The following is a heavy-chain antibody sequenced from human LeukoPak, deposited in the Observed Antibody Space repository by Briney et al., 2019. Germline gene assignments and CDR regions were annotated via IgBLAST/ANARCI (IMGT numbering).Heavy chain of an antibody. Sequence: ASVKVSCKASGYTFTSYAMNWVRQAPGQGLEWMGWINTNTGNPTYAQGFTGRFVFSLDTSVSTAYLQISSLKAEDTAVYYCAREGQSYYYYCMDVWGKGTTVTVSS. CDR3: AREGQSYYYYCMDV. J-gene: IGHJ6*03. CDR1: GYTFTSYA. V-gene: IGHV7-4-1*02. CDR2: INTNTGNP.